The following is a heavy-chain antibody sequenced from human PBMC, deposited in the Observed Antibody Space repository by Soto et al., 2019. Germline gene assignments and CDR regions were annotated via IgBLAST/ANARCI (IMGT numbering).Heavy chain of an antibody. CDR1: GFIFSDYW. CDR2: IRQDGGKK. Sequence: PGGSLRLSCAASGFIFSDYWMSWVRQAPGKGLEWVATIRQDGGKKYYEDSVKGRFTISRDNSKNTLYLQMNSLRAEDTAVFYCAKDHVFGRTTTTTVDYWGQGTLVTVSS. D-gene: IGHD3-3*01. CDR3: AKDHVFGRTTTTTVDY. J-gene: IGHJ4*02. V-gene: IGHV3-7*03.